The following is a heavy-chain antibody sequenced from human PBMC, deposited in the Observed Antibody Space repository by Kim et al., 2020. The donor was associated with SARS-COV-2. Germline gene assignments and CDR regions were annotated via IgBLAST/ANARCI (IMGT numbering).Heavy chain of an antibody. J-gene: IGHJ3*01. CDR3: ARALTASFDAFDV. Sequence: ADTVKGRFTISRDYDKNTVYLQLHSLSAEDTAVYYCARALTASFDAFDVWGQGTMVTVSS. V-gene: IGHV3-74*01. D-gene: IGHD3-10*01.